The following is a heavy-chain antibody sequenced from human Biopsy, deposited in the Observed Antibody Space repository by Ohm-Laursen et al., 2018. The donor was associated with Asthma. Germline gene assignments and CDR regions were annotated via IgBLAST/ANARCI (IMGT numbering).Heavy chain of an antibody. CDR3: ARGLDYSGRSGFDY. CDR2: VYYSGST. CDR1: GGSINNFY. J-gene: IGHJ4*02. D-gene: IGHD3-10*01. V-gene: IGHV4-59*01. Sequence: SETLSLTCTVSGGSINNFYWSWIRRPPGKGLESIGHVYYSGSTNYNPSLKSRVTIPIDASKNQFSLKLTSVTAADTAVYYCARGLDYSGRSGFDYWGQGTLVTVSS.